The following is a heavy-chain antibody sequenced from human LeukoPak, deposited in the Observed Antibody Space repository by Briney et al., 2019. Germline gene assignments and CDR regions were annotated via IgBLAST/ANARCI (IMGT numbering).Heavy chain of an antibody. V-gene: IGHV4-39*01. CDR1: GGSISSTTYY. D-gene: IGHD6-6*01. CDR3: ASLEYTSFNWFDP. J-gene: IGHJ5*02. Sequence: PSETLSLTCTVSGGSISSTTYYWGWIRQPPGKGLEWIGSVYYRGSTYYNPSLESRLTISVDTSKNQFSLKLSSVTAADTAVYFCASLEYTSFNWFDPWGQGTLVTVSS. CDR2: VYYRGST.